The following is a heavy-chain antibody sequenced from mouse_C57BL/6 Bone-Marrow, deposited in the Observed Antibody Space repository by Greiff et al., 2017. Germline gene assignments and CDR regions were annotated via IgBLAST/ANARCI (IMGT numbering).Heavy chain of an antibody. V-gene: IGHV1-54*01. CDR2: INPGSGGT. CDR1: GYAFTNYL. Sequence: QVQLQQSGAELVRPGTSVKVSCKASGYAFTNYLIEWVKQRPGQGLEWIGVINPGSGGTNYNEKFKGKATLTADKSSSTAYMQLSSLTSEDSAVYCGARSSWYFDVWGTGTTVTVSA. J-gene: IGHJ1*03. CDR3: ARSSWYFDV.